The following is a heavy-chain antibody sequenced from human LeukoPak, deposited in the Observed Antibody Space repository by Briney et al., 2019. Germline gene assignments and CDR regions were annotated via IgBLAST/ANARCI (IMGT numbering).Heavy chain of an antibody. CDR3: ARDLYGSGSYYNYYYYYMDV. CDR2: IYTSGST. J-gene: IGHJ6*03. D-gene: IGHD3-10*01. V-gene: IGHV4-61*02. CDR1: GYSISSGYY. Sequence: SETLSLTCTVSGYSISSGYYWGWIRQPAGKGLEWIGRIYTSGSTNYNSSLKSRVTISVDTSKNQFSLKLSSVTAADTAVYYCARDLYGSGSYYNYYYYYMDVWGKGTTVTVSS.